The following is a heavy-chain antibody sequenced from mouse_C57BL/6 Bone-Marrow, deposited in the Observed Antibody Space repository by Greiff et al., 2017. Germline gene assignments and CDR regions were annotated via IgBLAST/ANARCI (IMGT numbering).Heavy chain of an antibody. D-gene: IGHD4-1*01. Sequence: EVQVVESGGGLVKPGGSLKLSCAASGFTFSDYGMHWVRQAPEKGLEWVAYISSGSSTIYYADTVKGRFTISRDNAKNTLFLQMTSLRSEDTAMYYCARGTGTGGFAYWGQGTLVTVSA. CDR2: ISSGSSTI. J-gene: IGHJ3*01. CDR3: ARGTGTGGFAY. CDR1: GFTFSDYG. V-gene: IGHV5-17*01.